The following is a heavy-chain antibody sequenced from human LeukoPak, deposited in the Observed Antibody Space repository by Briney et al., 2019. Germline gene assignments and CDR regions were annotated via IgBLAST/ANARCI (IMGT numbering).Heavy chain of an antibody. J-gene: IGHJ4*02. V-gene: IGHV4-31*03. D-gene: IGHD1-1*01. CDR1: GGSISSGGYY. CDR3: ARDIGGGVSSGYYFDY. Sequence: SEALSLTCNVSGGSISSGGYYWSWVRQYPGKGLEWIGYIYYSGSIYYNPSLKSRVSIAVDTSKDQFSLKLSLVTGADTAVYYCARDIGGGVSSGYYFDYWGQGTLVTVSS. CDR2: IYYSGSI.